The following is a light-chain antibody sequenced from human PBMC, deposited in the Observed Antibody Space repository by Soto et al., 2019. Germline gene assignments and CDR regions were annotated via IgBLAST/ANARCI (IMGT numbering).Light chain of an antibody. CDR3: QQYYNTPYT. Sequence: DIVMTQSPDSLAVSLGERATINCKSSQSVLYSSTNKNFLAWYQQKAGQPPNLLIYWASTRESVVPDRFSGRGSGTDFTLTISGLQAEDVAVYYCQQYYNTPYTFCQGNKLEIK. CDR1: QSVLYSSTNKNF. J-gene: IGKJ2*01. V-gene: IGKV4-1*01. CDR2: WAS.